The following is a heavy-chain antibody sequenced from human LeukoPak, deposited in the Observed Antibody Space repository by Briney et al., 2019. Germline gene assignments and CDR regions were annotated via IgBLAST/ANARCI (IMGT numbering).Heavy chain of an antibody. V-gene: IGHV4-4*07. CDR2: IYNGGII. Sequence: SETLSLTCTVSGDSISRYYWSWIRQPAGKGLEWIGRIYNGGIITYNPSLKSRVTMSIDTSNNQFSLRLRFVTAADTAVYYCTRDIGSFLQDVWGKGTTVTVSS. D-gene: IGHD6-13*01. CDR1: GDSISRYY. J-gene: IGHJ6*04. CDR3: TRDIGSFLQDV.